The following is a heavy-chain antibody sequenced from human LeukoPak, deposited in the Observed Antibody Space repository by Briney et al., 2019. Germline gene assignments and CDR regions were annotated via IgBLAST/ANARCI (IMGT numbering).Heavy chain of an antibody. D-gene: IGHD5-24*01. J-gene: IGHJ4*02. V-gene: IGHV3-23*01. CDR2: SSGSGGSK. CDR1: GFTFSSYA. Sequence: PGGSLRLSCAASGFTFSSYAMNWVRQAPGKGLEWVSGSSGSGGSKYYADSVKGRFTISRDNSNNTLYLQMNSLRAEDTAVYYCARGGGDGYNLAFFHFDYWGQGTLVTVSS. CDR3: ARGGGDGYNLAFFHFDY.